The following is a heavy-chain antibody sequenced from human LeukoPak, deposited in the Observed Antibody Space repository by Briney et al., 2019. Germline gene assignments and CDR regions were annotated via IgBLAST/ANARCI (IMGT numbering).Heavy chain of an antibody. CDR2: INDGGTNT. V-gene: IGHV3-74*01. CDR1: GFTFSNYW. D-gene: IGHD5-18*01. Sequence: GGSLRLSCAASGFTFSNYWMHWDRQAPGKGLVWVSRINDGGTNTVYADSVKGRFTISRDNANNTLYLQMSSLRAEDTAVYYCTRASYGPECWGQGTLVTVSS. J-gene: IGHJ4*02. CDR3: TRASYGPEC.